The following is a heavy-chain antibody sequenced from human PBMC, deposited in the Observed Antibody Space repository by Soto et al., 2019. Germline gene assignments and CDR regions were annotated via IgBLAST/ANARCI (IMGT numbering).Heavy chain of an antibody. J-gene: IGHJ5*02. D-gene: IGHD2-21*01. CDR3: ARLGAYYQSLDP. Sequence: PSVTLSLTWTVAGGYFSHNCWAWIRQPPGKGLEWVGYIYYSGTTSYNPSLKSRVTLSLETSKSQFSLRLSSVTASDTAVYYCARLGAYYQSLDPWGQGTLVTVS. CDR1: GGYFSHNC. V-gene: IGHV4-59*08. CDR2: IYYSGTT.